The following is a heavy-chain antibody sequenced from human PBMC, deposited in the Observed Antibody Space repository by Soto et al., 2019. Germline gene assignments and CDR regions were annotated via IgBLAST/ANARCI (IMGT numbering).Heavy chain of an antibody. D-gene: IGHD2-15*01. CDR2: IKEDGSEK. Sequence: GSLRLSCITSGSTLSSYWMTWIRQAPGKGLEWVANIKEDGSEKNYVDSVKGRFTISRDNAKNSLFLQMNSLRAEDTAVYYCARGKGCPTPSCPYYYYSYMDVWGKGTTVTVS. CDR1: GSTLSSYW. V-gene: IGHV3-7*01. CDR3: ARGKGCPTPSCPYYYYSYMDV. J-gene: IGHJ6*03.